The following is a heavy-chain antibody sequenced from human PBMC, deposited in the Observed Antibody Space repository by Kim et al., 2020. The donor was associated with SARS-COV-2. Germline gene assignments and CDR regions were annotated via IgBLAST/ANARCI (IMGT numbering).Heavy chain of an antibody. Sequence: SETLSLTCTVSGGSISSAGHYWSWIRQYPGKGLEWIGYIYYSGSTYYSPSLQSRVTISVDTSKNQFFLKLSSVTAADTAVYYCAVAKYSSSPYYYYYGMDVWGQGTTVTVSS. CDR3: AVAKYSSSPYYYYYGMDV. V-gene: IGHV4-31*03. D-gene: IGHD6-6*01. CDR1: GGSISSAGHY. CDR2: IYYSGST. J-gene: IGHJ6*02.